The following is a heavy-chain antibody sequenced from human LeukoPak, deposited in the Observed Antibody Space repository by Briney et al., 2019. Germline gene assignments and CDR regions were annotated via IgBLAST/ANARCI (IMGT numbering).Heavy chain of an antibody. CDR1: GFTFSSYS. Sequence: PGGSLRLSCAASGFTFSSYSMNWVRQAPGKGLEWVSYISSSGSTIYYADSVKGRFTISRDNAKNSLYLQMNSLRAEDTAVYYCARDLTCGGDCSGAFDIWGQGTMVTVSS. J-gene: IGHJ3*02. CDR2: ISSSGSTI. CDR3: ARDLTCGGDCSGAFDI. V-gene: IGHV3-48*04. D-gene: IGHD2-21*02.